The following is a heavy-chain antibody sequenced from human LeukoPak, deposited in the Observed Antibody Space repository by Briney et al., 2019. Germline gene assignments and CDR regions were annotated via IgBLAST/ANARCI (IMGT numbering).Heavy chain of an antibody. V-gene: IGHV4-34*01. CDR2: INHSGST. Sequence: PSETLSLTCAVYGGSFSGYYWSWIRQPPGKGLEWIGEINHSGSTNYNPSLKSRVTISVDTSKNQFSLKLSSVTAADTAVYYCARERVYDFWSGKGAFDYWGQGTLVTVSS. CDR3: ARERVYDFWSGKGAFDY. J-gene: IGHJ4*02. CDR1: GGSFSGYY. D-gene: IGHD3-3*01.